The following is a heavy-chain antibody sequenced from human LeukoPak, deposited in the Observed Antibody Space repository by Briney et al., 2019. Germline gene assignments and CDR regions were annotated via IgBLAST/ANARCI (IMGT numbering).Heavy chain of an antibody. CDR1: GFTFSSYA. V-gene: IGHV3-30*04. CDR2: ISYDGSNK. D-gene: IGHD2-2*01. J-gene: IGHJ4*02. Sequence: GGSLRLSCAASGFTFSSYAMHWVRQAPGKGLEWVAVISYDGSNKYYADSVKGRFTISRDNSKNTLYLQMNSLRAEDTDVYYCARDRVYCSSTSCYGLYYFDYWGQGTLVTVSS. CDR3: ARDRVYCSSTSCYGLYYFDY.